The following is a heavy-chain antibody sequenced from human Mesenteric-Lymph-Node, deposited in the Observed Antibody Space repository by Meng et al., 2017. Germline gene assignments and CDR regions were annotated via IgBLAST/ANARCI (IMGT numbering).Heavy chain of an antibody. Sequence: QVQLQESGPGLVKPSQTLSLTGTVSGGSISSGGHSWSWIRQHPGKGLEWIAYIYYSGSTYYNPSLKSRVILSVDTSKNQFSLKLSSVTAADTAVYYCARVDSSGYFLDYWGQGTLVTVSS. J-gene: IGHJ4*01. CDR2: IYYSGST. CDR1: GGSISSGGHS. D-gene: IGHD3-22*01. CDR3: ARVDSSGYFLDY. V-gene: IGHV4-31*03.